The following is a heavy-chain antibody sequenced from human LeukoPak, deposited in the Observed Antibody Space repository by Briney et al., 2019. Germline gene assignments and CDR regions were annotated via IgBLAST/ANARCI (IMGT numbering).Heavy chain of an antibody. Sequence: GGSLRLSCAASGFTFSTYSMHWVRQAPGKGLEWVSAISGSGGSTYYADSVKGRFTISRDNSKNTLYLQMNSLRAEDTAVYYCAKDLIAVAESYYYGMDVWGQGTTVTVSS. CDR3: AKDLIAVAESYYYGMDV. CDR2: ISGSGGST. D-gene: IGHD6-19*01. J-gene: IGHJ6*02. V-gene: IGHV3-23*01. CDR1: GFTFSTYS.